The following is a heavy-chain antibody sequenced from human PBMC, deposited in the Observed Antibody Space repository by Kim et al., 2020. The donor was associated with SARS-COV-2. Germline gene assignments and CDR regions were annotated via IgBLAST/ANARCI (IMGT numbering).Heavy chain of an antibody. V-gene: IGHV1-69*04. CDR2: IIPVLGIA. CDR1: GCTFSSYA. CDR3: AKLRTTKDYYESRGYSEY. Sequence: SVKVSCKSSGCTFSSYAIRWVRQAPCQGLDWMVRIIPVLGIANYVQKFQGRVPITADQSTSTAYMELSSLRSQDTAVYFCAKLRTTKDYYESRGYSEY. J-gene: IGHJ1*01. D-gene: IGHD3-22*01.